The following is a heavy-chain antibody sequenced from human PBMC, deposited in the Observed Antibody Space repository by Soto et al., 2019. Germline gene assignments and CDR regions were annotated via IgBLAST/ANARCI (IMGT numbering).Heavy chain of an antibody. CDR1: GGSFSGYY. CDR3: ARHVTGTDNFDY. V-gene: IGHV4-34*01. J-gene: IGHJ4*02. Sequence: SETLSLTCAVYGGSFSGYYWSWIRQPPGKGLEWIGEINHSGSTNYNPSLKSRVTISVDTSKNQFSLKLSSVAAADTAVYYCARHVTGTDNFDYWGQGTLVTVSS. D-gene: IGHD1-1*01. CDR2: INHSGST.